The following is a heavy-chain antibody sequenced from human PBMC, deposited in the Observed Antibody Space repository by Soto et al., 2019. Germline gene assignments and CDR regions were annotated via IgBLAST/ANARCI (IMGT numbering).Heavy chain of an antibody. J-gene: IGHJ6*02. D-gene: IGHD6-13*01. CDR3: ARDHGGSTWFVGVYYFFGMDV. CDR2: ISSSGDAI. Sequence: ESGGDLVQPGGSLRLSCAASGFIFSDYTMTWVRQAPGRGLEFVSHISSSGDAIFYAESVKGRFTVSRDNAKNSLYLQMTSLRDDDTAVYFCARDHGGSTWFVGVYYFFGMDVWGQGTAVTVSS. CDR1: GFIFSDYT. V-gene: IGHV3-48*02.